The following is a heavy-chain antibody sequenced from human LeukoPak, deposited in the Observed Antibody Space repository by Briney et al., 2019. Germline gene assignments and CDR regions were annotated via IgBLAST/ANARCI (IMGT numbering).Heavy chain of an antibody. CDR1: GFTFGSYS. Sequence: GGSLRLSCAASGFTFGSYSMNWVRQAPGKGLEWVSYISSSSSTIYYADSVKGRFTISRDNAKNSLYLQMNSLRAEDTAVYYCARDFGEAAGHPLDYWGQGTLVTVSS. J-gene: IGHJ4*02. CDR2: ISSSSSTI. V-gene: IGHV3-48*01. D-gene: IGHD6-13*01. CDR3: ARDFGEAAGHPLDY.